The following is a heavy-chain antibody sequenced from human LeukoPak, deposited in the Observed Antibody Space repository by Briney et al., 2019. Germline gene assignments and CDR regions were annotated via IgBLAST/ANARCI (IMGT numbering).Heavy chain of an antibody. Sequence: GASVKVSCKASGYTFTGYYMHWVRQAPGQGLEWMGWINPNSGGTNYAQKFQGRVTMTRDTSISTAYMELGRLRSDDTAVYYCAREVGVVPAAMVLWGQGTLVTVSS. CDR2: INPNSGGT. CDR3: AREVGVVPAAMVL. CDR1: GYTFTGYY. V-gene: IGHV1-2*02. D-gene: IGHD2-2*01. J-gene: IGHJ4*02.